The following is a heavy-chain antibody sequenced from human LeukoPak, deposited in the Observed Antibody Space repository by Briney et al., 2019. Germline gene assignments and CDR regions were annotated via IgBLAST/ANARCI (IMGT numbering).Heavy chain of an antibody. CDR3: AKGGEMIHYYYMDV. CDR2: ISGSGGST. D-gene: IGHD3-16*01. V-gene: IGHV3-23*01. J-gene: IGHJ6*03. CDR1: GFTFSSYA. Sequence: HPGGSLRLSCAASGFTFSSYAMHWVRQAPGKGLEWVSAISGSGGSTYYADSVKGRFTISRDNSNNTVYLQMNSLRAEDTAVYYCAKGGEMIHYYYMDVWGKGTTVTVSS.